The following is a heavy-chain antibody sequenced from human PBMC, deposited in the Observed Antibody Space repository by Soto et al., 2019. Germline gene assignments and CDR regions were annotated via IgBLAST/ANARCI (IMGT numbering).Heavy chain of an antibody. CDR3: ARQRTTVVTQAYFDH. J-gene: IGHJ4*02. V-gene: IGHV4-39*01. CDR1: GESIRSSSYH. CDR2: IYYSGRT. Sequence: SETLSLTCIVSGESIRSSSYHWRWIRRPAGKGLGWIGSIYYSGRTYYNPSFKSRVTISIDTSKNQFSLQLSSVTATDTAVYYCARQRTTVVTQAYFDHWGQGALVTVSS. D-gene: IGHD2-21*02.